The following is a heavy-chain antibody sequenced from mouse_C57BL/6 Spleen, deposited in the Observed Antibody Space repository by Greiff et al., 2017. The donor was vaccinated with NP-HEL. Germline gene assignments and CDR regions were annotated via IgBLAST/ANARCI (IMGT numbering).Heavy chain of an antibody. Sequence: EVQGVESGGGLVKPGGSLKLSCAASGFTFSDYGMHWVRQAPEKGLEWVAYISSGSSTIYYADTVKGRFTISRDNAKTTLFLQMTSLRSEDTAMYYCATPDYGSSTWFAYWGQGTLVTVSA. CDR1: GFTFSDYG. V-gene: IGHV5-17*01. CDR2: ISSGSSTI. D-gene: IGHD1-1*01. CDR3: ATPDYGSSTWFAY. J-gene: IGHJ3*01.